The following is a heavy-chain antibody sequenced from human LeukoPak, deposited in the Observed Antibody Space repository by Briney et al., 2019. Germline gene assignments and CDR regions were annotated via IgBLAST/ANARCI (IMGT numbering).Heavy chain of an antibody. V-gene: IGHV3-7*01. Sequence: GGSLRLSCAASGFTFGSYWMSCVRQASGRVLEWVANIKEDGSEKYYVDSVRGRFTISRDNAKNSLDLQMNSLRAEDTAVYYCARLPSSAGAGTFDYWGQGTLVTVSS. J-gene: IGHJ4*02. CDR2: IKEDGSEK. D-gene: IGHD6-13*01. CDR3: ARLPSSAGAGTFDY. CDR1: GFTFGSYW.